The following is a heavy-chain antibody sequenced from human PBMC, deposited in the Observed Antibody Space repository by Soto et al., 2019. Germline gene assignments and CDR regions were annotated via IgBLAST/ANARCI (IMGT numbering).Heavy chain of an antibody. J-gene: IGHJ4*02. Sequence: QVQLQESGPGLVKPSETLSLTCTVSGGSISSYYWSWIRQPPGKGLEWIGYIYYSGSTNYNPSLKSQVTISVDTSKNQFSLKLSSVTAADTAVYYCARLAGYDYGDYGTRSFDYWGQGTLVTVSS. CDR1: GGSISSYY. V-gene: IGHV4-59*08. CDR3: ARLAGYDYGDYGTRSFDY. CDR2: IYYSGST. D-gene: IGHD4-17*01.